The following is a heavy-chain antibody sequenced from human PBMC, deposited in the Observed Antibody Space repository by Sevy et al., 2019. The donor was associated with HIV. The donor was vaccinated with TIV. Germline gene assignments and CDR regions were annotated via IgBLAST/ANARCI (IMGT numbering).Heavy chain of an antibody. CDR1: GGSISSSSYY. CDR2: IYYSGST. J-gene: IGHJ4*02. CDR3: ARLDFWSGYPYFDY. D-gene: IGHD3-3*01. V-gene: IGHV4-39*01. Sequence: SETLSPTCTVSGGSISSSSYYWGWIRQPPGKGLEWIGSIYYSGSTYYNPSLKSRVTISVDTSKNQFSLKLSSVTAADTAVYYCARLDFWSGYPYFDYWGQGTLVTVSS.